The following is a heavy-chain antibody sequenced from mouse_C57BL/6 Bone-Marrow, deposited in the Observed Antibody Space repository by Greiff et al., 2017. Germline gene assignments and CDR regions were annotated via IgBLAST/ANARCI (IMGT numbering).Heavy chain of an antibody. V-gene: IGHV5-4*01. Sequence: EVQLQESGGGLVKPGGSLKLSCAASGFTFSSYAMSWVRQTPEKRLEWVATISDGGSYTYYPDNVKGRFTISRDNAKNNLYLQMSHLKSEDTAMYYCAREKRNRFAYWGQGTLVTVSA. CDR2: ISDGGSYT. CDR3: AREKRNRFAY. CDR1: GFTFSSYA. J-gene: IGHJ3*01.